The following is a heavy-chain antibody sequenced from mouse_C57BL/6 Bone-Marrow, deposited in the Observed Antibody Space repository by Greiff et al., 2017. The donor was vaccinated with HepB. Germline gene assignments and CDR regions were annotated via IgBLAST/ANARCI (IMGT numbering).Heavy chain of an antibody. Sequence: VQGVESGAELVRPGASVKLSCKASGYTFTDYYINWVKQRPGQGLEWIARIYPGSGNTYYNEKFKGKATLTAEKSSSTAYMQLSSLTSEDSAVYFCASGGTWGYYWYFDVWGTGTTVTVSS. J-gene: IGHJ1*03. CDR1: GYTFTDYY. D-gene: IGHD2-2*01. CDR2: IYPGSGNT. CDR3: ASGGTWGYYWYFDV. V-gene: IGHV1-76*01.